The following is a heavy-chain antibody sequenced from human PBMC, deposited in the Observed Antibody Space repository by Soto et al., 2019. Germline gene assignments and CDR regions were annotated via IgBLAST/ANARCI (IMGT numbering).Heavy chain of an antibody. D-gene: IGHD5-18*01. CDR3: ARGLVDTAMVRDTKCAFDY. CDR1: CGSISSYY. CDR2: IYYSGST. V-gene: IGHV4-59*01. J-gene: IGHJ4*02. Sequence: SETLSLTCTVSCGSISSYYWSWIRQPPGKGLEWIGYIYYSGSTNYNPSLKSRVTISVDTSKNQFSLKLSSVTAADTAVYYCARGLVDTAMVRDTKCAFDYWGQGTLVTVSS.